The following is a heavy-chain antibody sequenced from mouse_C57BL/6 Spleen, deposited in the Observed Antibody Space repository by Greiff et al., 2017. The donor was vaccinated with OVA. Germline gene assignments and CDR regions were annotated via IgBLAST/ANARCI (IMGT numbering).Heavy chain of an antibody. D-gene: IGHD2-2*01. J-gene: IGHJ3*01. Sequence: QVQLKESGAELVKPGASVKMSCKASGYTFTTYPIAWMKQNHGKSLEWIGNFHPYNDDTKYNEKFKGKVTLTVDKSSSTVYLELSRLTSDDYSVYYCARRGGYDASFAYWDRGTLVTVSA. CDR1: GYTFTTYP. V-gene: IGHV1-47*01. CDR3: ARRGGYDASFAY. CDR2: FHPYNDDT.